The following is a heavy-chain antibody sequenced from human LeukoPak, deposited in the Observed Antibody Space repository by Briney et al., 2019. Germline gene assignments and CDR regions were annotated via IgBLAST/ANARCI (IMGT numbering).Heavy chain of an antibody. Sequence: PGGSLRLSCAASGFTFSNYWMHWVRQDPGKGLVWVSFINPDGSTTNYADSVKGRFTISRDNAKNALYLQMNSLRAEDTAVYYCARGGYDYWGQGTLVTVSS. CDR3: ARGGYDY. CDR2: INPDGSTT. D-gene: IGHD5-12*01. V-gene: IGHV3-74*01. J-gene: IGHJ4*02. CDR1: GFTFSNYW.